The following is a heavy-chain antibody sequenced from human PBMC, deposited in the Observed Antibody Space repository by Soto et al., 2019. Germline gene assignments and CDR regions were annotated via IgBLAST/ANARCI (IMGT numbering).Heavy chain of an antibody. CDR1: GGSISSSSYY. J-gene: IGHJ5*02. CDR3: ARRYYDSSGYYPLIANWFDP. V-gene: IGHV4-39*01. Sequence: SETLSLTCTVSGGSISSSSYYWGWIRQPPGKGLEWIGSIYYSGSTYYNPSLKSRVTISVDTSKKQLSLKLSSVTAADTAVYYFARRYYDSSGYYPLIANWFDPWGQGTLVTVSS. CDR2: IYYSGST. D-gene: IGHD3-22*01.